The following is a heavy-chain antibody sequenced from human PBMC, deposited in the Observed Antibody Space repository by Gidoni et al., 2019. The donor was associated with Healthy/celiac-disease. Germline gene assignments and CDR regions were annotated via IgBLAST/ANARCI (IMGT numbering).Heavy chain of an antibody. D-gene: IGHD3-10*01. V-gene: IGHV3-23*01. J-gene: IGHJ4*02. CDR1: GFTFSSYA. CDR3: AKAGFGELFHLDY. CDR2: ISGRGGST. Sequence: EVQLLESGGGLVQPGGSLRLSCAASGFTFSSYAMSWVRQAPGKGLGWVSAISGRGGSTYYADSVKGRFTISRDNSKNTLYLQMNSLRAEDTAVYYCAKAGFGELFHLDYWGQGTLVTVSS.